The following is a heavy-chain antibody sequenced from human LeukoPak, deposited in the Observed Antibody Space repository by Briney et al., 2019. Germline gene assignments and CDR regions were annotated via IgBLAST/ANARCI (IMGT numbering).Heavy chain of an antibody. CDR3: ASSPSNALATHYYFDY. V-gene: IGHV4-4*01. CDR1: GFTFSSYGM. CDR2: VYHSGST. Sequence: GSLRLSCAASGFTFSSYGMSWVRQAPGKGLEWIGEVYHSGSTNYTPSLKSRVSISLDKSKNQVSLKLTSVTAADTAVYFCASSPSNALATHYYFDYWGQGTLVTVSS. D-gene: IGHD2-15*01. J-gene: IGHJ4*02.